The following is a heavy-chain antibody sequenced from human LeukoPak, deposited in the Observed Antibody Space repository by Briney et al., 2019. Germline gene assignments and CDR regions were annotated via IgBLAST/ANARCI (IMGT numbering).Heavy chain of an antibody. Sequence: SETLSLTFAAYGGSFSGYYWSWIRQPPGKGLEWIGEINHSGSTNYNPSLKSRVTISVDTSKNQFSLKLSSVTAADTAVYYCARLSGWIAAVWYRSQYYFDYWGQGTLVTVSS. J-gene: IGHJ4*02. CDR1: GGSFSGYY. D-gene: IGHD6-13*01. CDR2: INHSGST. CDR3: ARLSGWIAAVWYRSQYYFDY. V-gene: IGHV4-34*01.